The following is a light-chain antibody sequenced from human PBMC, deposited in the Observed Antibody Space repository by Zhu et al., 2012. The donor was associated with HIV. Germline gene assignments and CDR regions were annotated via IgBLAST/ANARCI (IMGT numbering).Light chain of an antibody. CDR1: QSVGSN. V-gene: IGKV3-15*01. CDR2: GAS. CDR3: QQYNNWPRA. Sequence: IVMTQSPATLSVSPGERATLSCRASQSVGSNLAWYQHRPGQAPRLLIYGASTRATGVPARFSGSGSGTEFTLTISSMQSEDFSIYYCQQYNNWPRAFGQGDTDWRL. J-gene: IGKJ5*01.